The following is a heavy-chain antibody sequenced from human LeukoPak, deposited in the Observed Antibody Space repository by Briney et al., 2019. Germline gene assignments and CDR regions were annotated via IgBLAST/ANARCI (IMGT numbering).Heavy chain of an antibody. CDR1: GGSINNYY. V-gene: IGHV4-59*08. D-gene: IGHD3-22*01. Sequence: PSETLSLTCTVSGGSINNYYWSWIRQPPGQGLQWIGYVYYSGRTSYNPSLQSRVTISVNTSKSEFSLKLSSVIAADTAVYYCARHGYDSNGLDWGQGTLATVSS. CDR3: ARHGYDSNGLD. CDR2: VYYSGRT. J-gene: IGHJ4*02.